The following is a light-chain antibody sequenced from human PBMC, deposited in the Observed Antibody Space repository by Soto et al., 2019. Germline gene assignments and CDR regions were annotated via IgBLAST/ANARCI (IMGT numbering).Light chain of an antibody. CDR3: QQYNNWPPIT. J-gene: IGKJ5*01. Sequence: EIMMTQSPATLSVSPGERATLSCRASQSVSNNVAWYQQKPGQAPRLLIYYASTRATGIPARLSGSGSGTEFTLTISSLQSEDFALYYCQQYNNWPPITFGQGTRLEIK. CDR1: QSVSNN. CDR2: YAS. V-gene: IGKV3-15*01.